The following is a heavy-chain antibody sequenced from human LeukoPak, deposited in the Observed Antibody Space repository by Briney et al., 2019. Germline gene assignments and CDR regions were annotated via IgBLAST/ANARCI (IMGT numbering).Heavy chain of an antibody. D-gene: IGHD6-13*01. CDR3: ASDGAARCYYYYMDV. V-gene: IGHV1-69*05. J-gene: IGHJ6*03. CDR1: GGTFSSYA. Sequence: ASVKVSCKASGGTFSSYAISRVRQAPGQGLEWMGGIIPIFGTANYAQKFQGRVTITTDESTSTAYMELSSLRSEDTAVYYCASDGAARCYYYYMDVWGKGTTVTVSS. CDR2: IIPIFGTA.